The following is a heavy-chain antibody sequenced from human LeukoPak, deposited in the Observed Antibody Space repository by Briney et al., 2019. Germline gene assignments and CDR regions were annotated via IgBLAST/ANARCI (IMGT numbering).Heavy chain of an antibody. CDR2: ISGSGGST. CDR1: GFTFSSYA. Sequence: PGGSLRLSCAASGFTFSSYAMSWVRQAPGKGLEWVSAISGSGGSTYYADSVKGRFTISRDNSKNTLYLQMNSLRAEDTAVYYCAKQEGIRSDYGGNGAFDIWGQGTMVTVSS. J-gene: IGHJ3*02. V-gene: IGHV3-23*01. CDR3: AKQEGIRSDYGGNGAFDI. D-gene: IGHD4-23*01.